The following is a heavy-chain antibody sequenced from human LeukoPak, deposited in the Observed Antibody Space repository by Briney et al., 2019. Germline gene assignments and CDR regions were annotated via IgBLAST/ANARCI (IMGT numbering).Heavy chain of an antibody. D-gene: IGHD3-10*01. CDR2: IYYSGST. J-gene: IGHJ5*02. CDR3: ARHLVRGAMRLNWFDP. V-gene: IGHV4-59*08. CDR1: GGSISNYY. Sequence: SETLSLTCTVSGGSISNYYWSWIRQPPGKGLEWIGYIYYSGSTNYNPSLKSRVTISVDTSKNHFSLKLSSVTAADTAVYYCARHLVRGAMRLNWFDPWGQGTLVTVSS.